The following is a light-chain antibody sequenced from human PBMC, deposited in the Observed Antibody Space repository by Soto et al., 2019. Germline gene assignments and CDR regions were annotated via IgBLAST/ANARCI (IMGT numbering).Light chain of an antibody. J-gene: IGKJ5*01. CDR3: QQHYNPPIT. Sequence: DIQMTQSPSSLSASVGDRVTISCQASQDIRHFLGWYLQRPGKAPKLLIFDASSLVKGVPSRFSGSVSGTDFTFTISSLQPEDIATYYCQQHYNPPITFGQGTRLQIK. CDR2: DAS. V-gene: IGKV1-33*01. CDR1: QDIRHF.